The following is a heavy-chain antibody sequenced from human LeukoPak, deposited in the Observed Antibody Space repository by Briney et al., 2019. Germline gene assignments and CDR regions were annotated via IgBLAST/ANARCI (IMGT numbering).Heavy chain of an antibody. D-gene: IGHD1-26*01. CDR2: IYYSGST. CDR3: ARAVVGATKEDNFDY. Sequence: SETLSLTCTVSGGSISSSSYYWGWIRQPPGKGLEWIGSIYYSGSTYYNPSLKSRVTISVDTSKNQFSLKLSSVTAADTAVYYCARAVVGATKEDNFDYWGQGTQVTDSS. J-gene: IGHJ4*02. V-gene: IGHV4-39*07. CDR1: GGSISSSSYY.